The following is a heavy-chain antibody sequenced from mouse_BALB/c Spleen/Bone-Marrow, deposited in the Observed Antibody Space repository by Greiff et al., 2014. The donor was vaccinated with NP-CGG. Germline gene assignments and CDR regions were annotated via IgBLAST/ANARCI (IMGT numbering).Heavy chain of an antibody. CDR3: ARNFYGSSYFDY. D-gene: IGHD1-1*01. CDR1: GYTFTAYA. CDR2: ISTYSGNA. Sequence: VQLQQSGPELVRPGVSVKLSCKGSGYTFTAYAMHWVKQSHAKSLEWIGLISTYSGNAHYNQNFKGKATMTVDKSSSTAYMELARLTSEDSAIYHCARNFYGSSYFDYWGQGTTLTVSS. V-gene: IGHV1-67*01. J-gene: IGHJ2*01.